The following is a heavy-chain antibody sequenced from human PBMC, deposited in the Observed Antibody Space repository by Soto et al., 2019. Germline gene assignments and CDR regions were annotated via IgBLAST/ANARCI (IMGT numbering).Heavy chain of an antibody. D-gene: IGHD2-15*01. CDR1: GGSVSSGSYY. J-gene: IGHJ5*02. V-gene: IGHV4-39*01. CDR2: IYYSGST. CDR3: ARHRSDFWFDP. Sequence: SETLSLTCTVSGGSVSSGSYYWGWIRQPPGKGLEWIGSIYYSGSTYYNPSLKSRVTVSVDTSKNQFSLKLNSVTAADTAVYYCARHRSDFWFDPWGQGTLVTVSS.